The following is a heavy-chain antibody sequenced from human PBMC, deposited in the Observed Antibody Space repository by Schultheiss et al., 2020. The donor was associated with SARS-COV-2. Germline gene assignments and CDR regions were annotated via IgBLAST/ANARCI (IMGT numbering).Heavy chain of an antibody. V-gene: IGHV4-4*07. Sequence: SETLSLTCAVYGGSFSGYYWSWIRQPAGKGLEWIGRIYTSGSTNYNPSLKSRVTMSVDTSKYQVSLQLSSVTAADTAVYYCARERYYGDYGLIDHWGQGTLVTVAS. CDR3: ARERYYGDYGLIDH. J-gene: IGHJ4*02. CDR2: IYTSGST. CDR1: GGSFSGYY. D-gene: IGHD2-21*01.